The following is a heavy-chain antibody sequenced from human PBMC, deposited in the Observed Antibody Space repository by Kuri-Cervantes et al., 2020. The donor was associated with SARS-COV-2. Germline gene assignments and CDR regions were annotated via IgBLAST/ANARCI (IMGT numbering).Heavy chain of an antibody. Sequence: GESLKISCAASGFTFSSYSMNWVRQAPGKGLEWVSYISSSSSTIYYADSVKGRFTISRDNAKNSLYLQMNSLRDEDTAVYYCARGVRVGSSASCCNFDYWGQGTLVTVSS. V-gene: IGHV3-48*02. J-gene: IGHJ4*02. CDR3: ARGVRVGSSASCCNFDY. CDR1: GFTFSSYS. D-gene: IGHD2-2*01. CDR2: ISSSSSTI.